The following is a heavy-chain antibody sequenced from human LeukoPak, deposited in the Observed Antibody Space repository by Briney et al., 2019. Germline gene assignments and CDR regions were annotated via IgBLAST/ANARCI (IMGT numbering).Heavy chain of an antibody. Sequence: GASVKVSCKASGYTFTGYYMHWVRQAPGQGLEWMGWINPNSGGTNYAQKFQGRVTMTRDTSISTAYMELSRLRSDDTAVYYCARWGISSSWFSWFDPWGQGTLVTVSS. V-gene: IGHV1-2*02. CDR2: INPNSGGT. D-gene: IGHD6-13*01. CDR3: ARWGISSSWFSWFDP. J-gene: IGHJ5*02. CDR1: GYTFTGYY.